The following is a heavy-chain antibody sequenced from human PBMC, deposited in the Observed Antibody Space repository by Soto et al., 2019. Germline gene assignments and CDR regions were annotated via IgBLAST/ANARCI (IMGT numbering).Heavy chain of an antibody. CDR1: GFTFDDNA. Sequence: EVQLVESGGGLVQPGRSLRLSCAASGFTFDDNAMHWVRQAPGKGLEWVSGISWNSGSIGYADSVKGRFTISRDNAKNSLYLQMNSLRAEDTALYYCAKDPSGRDDYWGQGTLVTVSS. CDR3: AKDPSGRDDY. D-gene: IGHD6-19*01. J-gene: IGHJ4*02. V-gene: IGHV3-9*01. CDR2: ISWNSGSI.